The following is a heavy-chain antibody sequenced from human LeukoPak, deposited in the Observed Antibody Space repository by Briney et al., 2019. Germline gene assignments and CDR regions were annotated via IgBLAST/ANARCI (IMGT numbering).Heavy chain of an antibody. V-gene: IGHV3-48*03. D-gene: IGHD6-13*01. CDR1: GFTFSSYE. J-gene: IGHJ6*02. CDR3: ARREGSSSWYDYYYYGMDV. CDR2: ISSSGSTI. Sequence: GSLRLSCAASGFTFSSYEMNWVRQAPGKGLEWVLYISSSGSTIYYADSVKGRFTISRDNAKNSLYLQMNSLRAEDTAVYYCARREGSSSWYDYYYYGMDVWGQGTTVTVSS.